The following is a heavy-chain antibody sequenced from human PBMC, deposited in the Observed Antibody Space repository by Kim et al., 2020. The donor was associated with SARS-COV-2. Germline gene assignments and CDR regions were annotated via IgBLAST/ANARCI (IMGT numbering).Heavy chain of an antibody. CDR2: TYYRSKWYN. CDR3: VGGGGWNT. Sequence: SQTLSLTCAISGDSVSSNSAAWNWIRKSPSRGLEWLGRTYYRSKWYNEYALSVKSRITINPDTSKNQFSLQLKSVTPEDTAVYYCVGGGGWNTWGQGTLVTVSS. CDR1: GDSVSSNSAA. J-gene: IGHJ5*02. D-gene: IGHD6-19*01. V-gene: IGHV6-1*01.